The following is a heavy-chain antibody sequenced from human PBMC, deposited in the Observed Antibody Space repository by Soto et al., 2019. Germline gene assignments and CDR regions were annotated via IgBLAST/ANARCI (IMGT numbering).Heavy chain of an antibody. J-gene: IGHJ4*02. CDR2: INSDGSIT. V-gene: IGHV3-74*01. D-gene: IGHD1-26*01. CDR3: ARAMTSVGAAAKGDF. Sequence: EVQLVESGGGLILPGGSLRLSCAASGFTFNTHWMHWVRQAPGKGLVWVSRINSDGSITDDADSVKGRFSISRDNPRNTLYLQMNSLSPEDTAVYYCARAMTSVGAAAKGDFWGQGTLVTVSS. CDR1: GFTFNTHW.